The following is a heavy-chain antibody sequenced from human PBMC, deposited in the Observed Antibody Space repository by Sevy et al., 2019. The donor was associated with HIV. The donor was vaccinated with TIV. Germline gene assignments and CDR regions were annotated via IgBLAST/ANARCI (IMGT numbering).Heavy chain of an antibody. CDR1: GGSISGYD. V-gene: IGHV4-59*01. CDR2: IYYSGST. Sequence: SETLSLTCTVSGGSISGYDWSWIRQPPGKGLEWIGYIYYSGSTNYNPSLKNRVTMSVDTSKNQFSLKMSSVTAADTAVYYCARTPVIMITSGGVIALRQFDFWGQGTLVTVSS. D-gene: IGHD3-16*02. CDR3: ARTPVIMITSGGVIALRQFDF. J-gene: IGHJ4*02.